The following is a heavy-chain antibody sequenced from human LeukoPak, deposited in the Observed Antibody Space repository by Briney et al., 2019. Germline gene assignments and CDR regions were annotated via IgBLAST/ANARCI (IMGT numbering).Heavy chain of an antibody. Sequence: PSETLSLTCTVSGGSMSNHYWSWIRQPPGKGLEWIGYIHYSGTTDYNSSLKSRVTISLDTSKNHFSLKLSSVTAADTAVYYCARGGWANHYWGQGTLVTVSA. CDR2: IHYSGTT. D-gene: IGHD6-19*01. CDR1: GGSMSNHY. V-gene: IGHV4-59*11. J-gene: IGHJ4*02. CDR3: ARGGWANHY.